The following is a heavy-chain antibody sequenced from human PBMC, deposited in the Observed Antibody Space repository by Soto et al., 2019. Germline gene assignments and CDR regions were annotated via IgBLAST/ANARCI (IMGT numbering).Heavy chain of an antibody. V-gene: IGHV3-48*02. J-gene: IGHJ6*02. CDR3: ARDNPRSPGWDV. CDR2: ISSSSTTI. Sequence: EVQLVESGGGLVQPGGSLRLSCEASGFTLSSYSMNWARQAPGQGLEWVSYISSSSTTIYYADSVKGRFTISRDNAKNSLYLQMNSLRDEDTALYYCARDNPRSPGWDVWGQGITVTVSS. CDR1: GFTLSSYS.